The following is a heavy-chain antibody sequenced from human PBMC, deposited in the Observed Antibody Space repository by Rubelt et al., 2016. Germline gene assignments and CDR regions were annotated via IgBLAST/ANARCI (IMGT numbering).Heavy chain of an antibody. V-gene: IGHV4-34*01. CDR2: INHSGST. Sequence: QVQLQQWGAGLLKPSETLSLTCAVYGGSFSGYYWSWIRQPPGKGLEWIGEINHSGSTNYNPSLKSRVTISVDTSKNQFSLKLSSVTAADTAVYYCARGDPPGAFDIWGQGTMVTVSS. CDR1: GGSFSGYY. J-gene: IGHJ3*02. CDR3: ARGDPPGAFDI.